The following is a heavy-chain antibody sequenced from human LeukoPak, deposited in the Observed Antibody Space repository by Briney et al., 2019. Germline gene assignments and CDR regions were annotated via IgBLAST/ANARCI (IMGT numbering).Heavy chain of an antibody. Sequence: GGSLRLSWAASGFTFSSYWMSWVRQAPGKGLEWVANIKQDGSEKYYVDSVKGRFTISRDNAKNSLYLQMNSLRAEDTAVYYCARANSNPLDPFYYYYYYMDVWGKGTTVTVS. CDR3: ARANSNPLDPFYYYYYYMDV. CDR1: GFTFSSYW. CDR2: IKQDGSEK. J-gene: IGHJ6*03. D-gene: IGHD4-11*01. V-gene: IGHV3-7*04.